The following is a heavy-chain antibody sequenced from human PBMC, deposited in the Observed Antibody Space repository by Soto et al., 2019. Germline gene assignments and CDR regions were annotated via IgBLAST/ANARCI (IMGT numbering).Heavy chain of an antibody. CDR2: IYYSGST. Sequence: SETLSLTCTVSGGSISSGGYYWSWIRQHPGKGLEWFGYIYYSGSTYYNPSLKSRVTISVDTSKNQFSLKLSSVTAADTAVYYCARVWSRIVVVPAAKANDAFDIWGQGTMVTVSS. V-gene: IGHV4-31*03. CDR1: GGSISSGGYY. D-gene: IGHD2-2*01. CDR3: ARVWSRIVVVPAAKANDAFDI. J-gene: IGHJ3*02.